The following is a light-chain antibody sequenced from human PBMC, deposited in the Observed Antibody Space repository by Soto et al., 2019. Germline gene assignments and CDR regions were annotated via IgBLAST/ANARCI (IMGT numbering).Light chain of an antibody. V-gene: IGKV3-15*01. CDR1: QSVSSN. J-gene: IGKJ2*01. CDR2: GAS. Sequence: IVMTQSPATLSVSPGERATLSCRASQSVSSNLAWYQQKPGQAPRLLIYGASTRATGIPARFSGSGSGTEFTLTISSLQSEDFAVYYCQQYNNWPPMYTFGQGTKVDIK. CDR3: QQYNNWPPMYT.